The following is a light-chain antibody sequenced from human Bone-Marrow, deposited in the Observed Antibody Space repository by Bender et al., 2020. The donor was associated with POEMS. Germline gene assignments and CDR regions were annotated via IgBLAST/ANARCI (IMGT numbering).Light chain of an antibody. Sequence: YELTQPRSVSVALGQTARITCGGSRIESKNVHWYQQKPGQAPVLVIFRDTNRPSGIPERFSGSPSGNTAPLTITRAQVGDEADYYCQVWDSSTALFGGGTTLTAL. CDR1: RIESKN. J-gene: IGLJ3*02. V-gene: IGLV3-9*01. CDR2: RDT. CDR3: QVWDSSTAL.